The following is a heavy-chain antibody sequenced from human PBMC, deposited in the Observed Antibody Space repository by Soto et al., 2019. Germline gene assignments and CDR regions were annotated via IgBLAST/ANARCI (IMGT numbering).Heavy chain of an antibody. J-gene: IGHJ3*02. V-gene: IGHV3-23*01. D-gene: IGHD6-13*01. CDR2: ISGSGGST. CDR3: AKGEQQLVHGHAFDI. Sequence: GGSLRLSCAASGFTFSSYAMSWVRQAPGKGLEWVSAISGSGGSTYYADSVKGRFTISRDNSKSTLYLQMNSLRAEDTAVYYCAKGEQQLVHGHAFDIWGQGTMVTVSS. CDR1: GFTFSSYA.